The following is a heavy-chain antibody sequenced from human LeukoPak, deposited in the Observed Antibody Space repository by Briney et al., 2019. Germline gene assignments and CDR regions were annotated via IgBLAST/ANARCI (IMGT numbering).Heavy chain of an antibody. V-gene: IGHV4-34*01. CDR2: INHSGST. Sequence: PSETLPLTCAVYGGSFSGYYWSWIRQPPGKGLEWIGEINHSGSTNYNPSLKSRVTISVDTSKNQFSLKLSSVTAADTAVYYCAADYGDEFELFDYWGQGTLVTVSS. D-gene: IGHD4-17*01. J-gene: IGHJ4*02. CDR1: GGSFSGYY. CDR3: AADYGDEFELFDY.